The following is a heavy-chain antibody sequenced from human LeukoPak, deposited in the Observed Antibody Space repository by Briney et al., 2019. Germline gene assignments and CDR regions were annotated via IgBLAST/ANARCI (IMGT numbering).Heavy chain of an antibody. CDR3: ASDRLDLNYYGSVSLDAFDI. J-gene: IGHJ3*02. CDR1: GYTVTSYG. Sequence: ASVKVSCKAAGYTVTSYGISWVREARGEGLEWMGWIRVYICKTNYAQKFQGRVTMTTGTSTSTAYMELRSLRSDDTAVYYCASDRLDLNYYGSVSLDAFDIWGQGTMVTVSS. V-gene: IGHV1-18*01. CDR2: IRVYICKT. D-gene: IGHD3-10*01.